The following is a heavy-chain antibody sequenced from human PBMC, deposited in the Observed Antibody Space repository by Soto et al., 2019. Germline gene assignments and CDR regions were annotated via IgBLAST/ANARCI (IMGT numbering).Heavy chain of an antibody. CDR2: IDWDDDK. D-gene: IGHD4-17*01. Sequence: SGPTLVNPTQTLTLTCTFSGFSLSTSGMCVSWIRQPPGKALEWLALIDWDDDKYYSTSLKTRLTISKDTSKNQVVLTITNMDPVDTATYYCARIRAVTTNGYYFDYWGQGTLVTVSS. V-gene: IGHV2-70*01. CDR3: ARIRAVTTNGYYFDY. CDR1: GFSLSTSGMC. J-gene: IGHJ4*02.